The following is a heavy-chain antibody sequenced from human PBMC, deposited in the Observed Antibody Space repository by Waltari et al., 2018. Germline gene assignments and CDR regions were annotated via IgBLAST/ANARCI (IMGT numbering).Heavy chain of an antibody. V-gene: IGHV3-21*01. CDR3: AREYFDL. J-gene: IGHJ2*01. CDR2: INSRGSDI. Sequence: EVQLVASGGGLVKPGGSLRLSCAASGFTFSDYTMNWVRQAPGKGLEWVSSINSRGSDIYYADSVKGRFTISRDNAKNSLYLQMNSLRAEDTAVYYCAREYFDLWGRGTLVTVSS. CDR1: GFTFSDYT.